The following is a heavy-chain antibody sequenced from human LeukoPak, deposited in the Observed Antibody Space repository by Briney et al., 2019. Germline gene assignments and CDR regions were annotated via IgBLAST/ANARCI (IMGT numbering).Heavy chain of an antibody. D-gene: IGHD3-22*01. J-gene: IGHJ4*02. V-gene: IGHV3-9*01. CDR1: RFTFDDYA. Sequence: GRSLRLSCAASRFTFDDYAMHWVRQAPGKGLEWVSGISWNSGSIGYADSVKGRFTISRDNAKNSLYLQMNSLRAEDTALYYCAKDSTVSYYDSSGFFDYWGQGTLVTVSS. CDR3: AKDSTVSYYDSSGFFDY. CDR2: ISWNSGSI.